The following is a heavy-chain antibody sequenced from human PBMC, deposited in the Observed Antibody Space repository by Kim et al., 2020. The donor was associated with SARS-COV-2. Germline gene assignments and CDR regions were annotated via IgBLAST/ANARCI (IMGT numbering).Heavy chain of an antibody. D-gene: IGHD5-18*01. CDR3: AKNHSQLSCMHV. J-gene: IGHJ6*02. V-gene: IGHV3-30*18. CDR1: GFTFSSYG. Sequence: GGSLRLSCAASGFTFSSYGMHWVRQAPGKGLEWVAVISYDGSNKYYADSVKGRFTISRDNSKNTLYLQLNSLRPEDTAVYYCAKNHSQLSCMHVCGQATT. CDR2: ISYDGSNK.